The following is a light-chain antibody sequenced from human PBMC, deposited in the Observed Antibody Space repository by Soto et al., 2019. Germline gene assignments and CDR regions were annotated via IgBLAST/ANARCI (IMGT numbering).Light chain of an antibody. CDR2: GAS. V-gene: IGKV3-15*01. CDR1: QSVCSN. J-gene: IGKJ1*01. CDR3: QQYNNWPPTWT. Sequence: EIVMTQSPATLSVSPGERATLSCRASQSVCSNLAWYQQKPGQAPRLLIYGASTRATAIPARFSGSGSGTEFTLTISSLQSEDFAVYYCQQYNNWPPTWTFGQGTKVEIK.